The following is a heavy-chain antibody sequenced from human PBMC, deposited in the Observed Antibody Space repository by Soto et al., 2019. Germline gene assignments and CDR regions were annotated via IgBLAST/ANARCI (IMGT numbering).Heavy chain of an antibody. CDR2: IKSKSQGGTA. CDR3: ATEREGSDTLLRGLEPCAFDV. Sequence: QLVESGGGLVKPGGSLRLSCAASGFTFTDAWMNWVRQAPGKGLEWVGRIKSKSQGGTADYAAPVKGRFAISRDDSKNTPHLQMNSLQTDDTALYYCATEREGSDTLLRGLEPCAFDVWGLGTMVTVAS. D-gene: IGHD3-10*01. CDR1: GFTFTDAW. J-gene: IGHJ3*01. V-gene: IGHV3-15*07.